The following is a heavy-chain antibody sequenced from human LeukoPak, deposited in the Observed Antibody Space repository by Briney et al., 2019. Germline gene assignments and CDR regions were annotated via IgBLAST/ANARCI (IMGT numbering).Heavy chain of an antibody. Sequence: KASETLSLTCAVSGGSISSYYWSWIRQPPGKGLEWIGYIYYSGSTNYNPSLKSRVTISVDTSKNQFSLKLSSVTAADTAVYYCARDQTGSGCSQGDDAFDIWGQGTMVTVSS. D-gene: IGHD6-19*01. V-gene: IGHV4-59*01. CDR3: ARDQTGSGCSQGDDAFDI. J-gene: IGHJ3*02. CDR2: IYYSGST. CDR1: GGSISSYY.